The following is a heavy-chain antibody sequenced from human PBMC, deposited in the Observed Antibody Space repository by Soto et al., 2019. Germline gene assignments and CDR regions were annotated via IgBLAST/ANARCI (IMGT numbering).Heavy chain of an antibody. CDR2: IYWDDDR. CDR1: GFSLSTSGVG. Sequence: QITLKESTPTLVKPTQPLTLTCTFSGFSLSTSGVGVGWIRQPPGKALEWLALIYWDDDRRYSPSLKSMLTITKDTSQNRVVLTITDIDPVDTATYDCARSSWTETKDPLDYRGQGTLVTVSP. CDR3: ARSSWTETKDPLDY. J-gene: IGHJ4*02. V-gene: IGHV2-5*02. D-gene: IGHD3-3*01.